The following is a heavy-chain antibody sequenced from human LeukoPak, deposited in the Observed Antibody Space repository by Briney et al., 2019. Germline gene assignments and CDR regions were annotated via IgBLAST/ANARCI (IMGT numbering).Heavy chain of an antibody. CDR3: ARDQSGISQLRAFDI. CDR2: IIPIFGTA. V-gene: IGHV1-69*13. J-gene: IGHJ3*02. CDR1: GGTFSSYA. D-gene: IGHD2-15*01. Sequence: GASVKVSCKASGGTFSSYAISWVRQAPGQGLEWMGGIIPIFGTANYAQKFQGRVTITADESTSTAYMELSSLRSEDTAVYYCARDQSGISQLRAFDIWGQGTMVTVSS.